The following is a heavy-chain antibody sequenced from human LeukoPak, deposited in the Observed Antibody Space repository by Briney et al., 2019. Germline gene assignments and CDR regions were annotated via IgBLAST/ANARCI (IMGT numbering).Heavy chain of an antibody. CDR2: INQEGSEK. CDR3: ARGGADSSWYWRD. V-gene: IGHV3-7*01. J-gene: IGHJ4*02. Sequence: PGGSLRLSCAASGFSFRNFLMSWVRQTPGKGLEWVATINQEGSEKHYVDSVKGRFTISRDNARNSLFLQMNSLRAEDTAVYYCARGGADSSWYWRDWGQGTLVTVSS. CDR1: GFSFRNFL. D-gene: IGHD6-13*01.